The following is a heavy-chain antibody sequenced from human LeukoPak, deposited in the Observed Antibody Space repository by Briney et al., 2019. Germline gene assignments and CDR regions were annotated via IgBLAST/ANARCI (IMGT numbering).Heavy chain of an antibody. CDR1: GFTFSDYY. Sequence: GGSLRLSCAASGFTFSDYYMSWVRQAPGKGLEWVSYISSSGSTIYYADSVKGRFTISRDNAKNSLYLQMNSLRAEDTDVYYCARDRGGYYYDSSGYEEGIWFDPWGQGTLVTVSS. CDR3: ARDRGGYYYDSSGYEEGIWFDP. D-gene: IGHD3-22*01. V-gene: IGHV3-11*04. J-gene: IGHJ5*02. CDR2: ISSSGSTI.